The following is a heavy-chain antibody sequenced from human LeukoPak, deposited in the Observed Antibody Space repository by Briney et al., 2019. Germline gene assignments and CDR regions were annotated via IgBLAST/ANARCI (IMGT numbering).Heavy chain of an antibody. CDR2: IYYSGST. V-gene: IGHV4-59*01. J-gene: IGHJ4*02. Sequence: SETLSLTCTVPGGSISSYYWRWIRQPPGKGREGRGYIYYSGSTNYNPSLKSRVTIPVHTSKHQFSLKLSTVHAADPAVYYCARDLGYYYDSSGFGYWGQGTLVSVSS. CDR1: GGSISSYY. CDR3: ARDLGYYYDSSGFGY. D-gene: IGHD3-22*01.